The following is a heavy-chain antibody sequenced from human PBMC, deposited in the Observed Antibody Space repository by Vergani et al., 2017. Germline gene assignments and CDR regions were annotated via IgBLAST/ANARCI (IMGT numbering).Heavy chain of an antibody. J-gene: IGHJ3*02. CDR2: MNPNSGNT. CDR3: AGGPYYYDSSGYRDDAFDI. D-gene: IGHD3-22*01. CDR1: GYTFTSYD. V-gene: IGHV1-8*01. Sequence: QVQLVQSGAEVKKPGASVKVSCKASGYTFTSYDINWVRQATGQGLEWMGWMNPNSGNTGYAQKFQGRVTMTRNTSISTAYMELSSLRSEDTAVYYCAGGPYYYDSSGYRDDAFDIWGQGTMVTVSS.